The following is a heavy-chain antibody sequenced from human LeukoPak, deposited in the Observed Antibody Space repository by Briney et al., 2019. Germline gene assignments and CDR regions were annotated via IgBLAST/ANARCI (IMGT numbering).Heavy chain of an antibody. CDR1: GSSLHDLP. CDR3: ATRGSDFWSGFDH. V-gene: IGHV1-24*01. J-gene: IGHJ4*02. CDR2: FDPENAEI. Sequence: ASVKVSCKLSGSSLHDLPIQWVRQAGTKGLEWMAGFDPENAEIVYAQKFQGRVTMTEDTSTDTAYLELTSLVSDDTALYYCATRGSDFWSGFDHWGQGTQVSVAS. D-gene: IGHD3-3*01.